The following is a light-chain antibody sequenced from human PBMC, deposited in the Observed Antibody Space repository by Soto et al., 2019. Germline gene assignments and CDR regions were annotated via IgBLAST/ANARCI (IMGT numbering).Light chain of an antibody. CDR1: QSVSIN. J-gene: IGKJ5*01. Sequence: EVVLTQSPVTLSVSPGERAIVSCRASQSVSINLAWYHQKPGQAPRLLIYGASTRATDIPARFSGSGSETEFTLTISSLQSDDFAGYYCQQYHNWPITFGQGTRLEIK. CDR3: QQYHNWPIT. CDR2: GAS. V-gene: IGKV3-15*01.